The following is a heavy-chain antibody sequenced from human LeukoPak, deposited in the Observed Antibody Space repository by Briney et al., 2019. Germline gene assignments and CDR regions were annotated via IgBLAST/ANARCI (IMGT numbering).Heavy chain of an antibody. CDR3: ARAQYSSNWYGLDY. CDR2: INRSGST. J-gene: IGHJ4*02. D-gene: IGHD6-13*01. CDR1: GGSFSGYY. Sequence: SETLSLTCAVYGGSFSGYYWSWIRQPPGKGLEWIGEINRSGSTNYNPALKSRVTISVDTSKNQFSLKLSSVTAADTAVYYCARAQYSSNWYGLDYWGQGTLVTVSS. V-gene: IGHV4-34*01.